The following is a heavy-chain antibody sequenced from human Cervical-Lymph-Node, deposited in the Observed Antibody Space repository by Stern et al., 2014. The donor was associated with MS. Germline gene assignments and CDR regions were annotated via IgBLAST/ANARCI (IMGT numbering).Heavy chain of an antibody. CDR3: ARAYYYGMDV. CDR1: GFTFTSYG. CDR2: IWSDGNQK. Sequence: QVQLVESGGGVVQHGKSLRLSCEASGFTFTSYGMHWVSQAPGKGLEWVAAIWSDGNQKSYGDSVKGRFTISRDISKNTVTLQMDSLRTEDTALYYCARAYYYGMDVWGQGTTVTVSS. V-gene: IGHV3-33*01. J-gene: IGHJ6*02.